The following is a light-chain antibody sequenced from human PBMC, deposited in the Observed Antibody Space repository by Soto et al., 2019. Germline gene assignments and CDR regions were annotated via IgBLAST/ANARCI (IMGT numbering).Light chain of an antibody. Sequence: QSVLTQPASVSGSPGQSITHSCNGTSSDVGNYIYVFWFQHHPGKAPKLIISEVSNRPSGVSSRFSGSKSGNTASLTISGLQAEDEAHYYCTSYTTSSTYVFGTGTKVTVL. V-gene: IGLV2-14*01. CDR2: EVS. CDR1: SSDVGNYIY. CDR3: TSYTTSSTYV. J-gene: IGLJ1*01.